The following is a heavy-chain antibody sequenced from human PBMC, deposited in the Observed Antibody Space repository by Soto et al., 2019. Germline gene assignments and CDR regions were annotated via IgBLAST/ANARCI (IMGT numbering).Heavy chain of an antibody. CDR1: GGSMTYYY. D-gene: IGHD6-13*01. CDR2: IYYTGTP. J-gene: IGHJ6*03. CDR3: ARGSPTAGHYLFCMDV. V-gene: IGHV4-59*01. Sequence: QVQLQESGPGLVKPSETLSLTCTVSGGSMTYYYWNWVRQTPGKGLECIAYIYYTGTPNYSPSLKSRVTISVDTSKNQFSLKLTSVTAADAAVYYCARGSPTAGHYLFCMDVWGKGTAVSVSS.